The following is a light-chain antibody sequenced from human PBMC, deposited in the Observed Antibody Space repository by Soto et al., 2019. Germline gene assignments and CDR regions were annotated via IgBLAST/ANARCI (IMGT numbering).Light chain of an antibody. J-gene: IGLJ1*01. CDR2: EVN. V-gene: IGLV2-14*02. CDR1: SSDFGNYNV. CDR3: SSYTGSSTLV. Sequence: QSVLTQPASVSGSPGQSITLSCAGTSSDFGNYNVVSWYQQHPGKVPKLIIFEVNKRPSGASNRFSGSRSGNTASLTISGLQAEDEADYYCSSYTGSSTLVFGTGTKVTVL.